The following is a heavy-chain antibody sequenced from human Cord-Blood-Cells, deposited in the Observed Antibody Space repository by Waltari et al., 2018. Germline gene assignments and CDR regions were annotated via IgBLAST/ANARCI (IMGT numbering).Heavy chain of an antibody. CDR1: GFPFGDYA. CDR3: AKDIAVAGYYSDY. J-gene: IGHJ4*02. D-gene: IGHD6-19*01. V-gene: IGHV3-9*01. Sequence: EVQRVESGGGLVQPGRSLRLSWAASGFPFGDYAMHWVRQAPVKGLEWGSGISWDSGSIGYAEYVKGRFTNSGENPKNTLYPQMNSLRAEDTALYYCAKDIAVAGYYSDYWGQGTLVTVSS. CDR2: ISWDSGSI.